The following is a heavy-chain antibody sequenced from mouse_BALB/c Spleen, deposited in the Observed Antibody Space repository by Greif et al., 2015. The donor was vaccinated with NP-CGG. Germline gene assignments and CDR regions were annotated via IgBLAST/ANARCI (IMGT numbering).Heavy chain of an antibody. CDR2: INPSNGGT. V-gene: IGHV1S81*02. Sequence: VKLMESGAELVKPGASVKLSCKASGYTFTSYYMYWVKQRPGQGLEWIGEINPSNGGTNFNEKFKSKATLTVDKSSSTAYMQLSSLTSEDSAVYYCTRSSWLAYWGQGTLVTVSA. CDR1: GYTFTSYY. CDR3: TRSSWLAY. J-gene: IGHJ3*01.